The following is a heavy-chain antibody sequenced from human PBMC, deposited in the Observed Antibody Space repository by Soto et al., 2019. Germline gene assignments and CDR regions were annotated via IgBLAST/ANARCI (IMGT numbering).Heavy chain of an antibody. CDR3: ARDLGSPRYYYDSSGVFDY. CDR1: GGTFSSYA. CDR2: IIPIFGTA. J-gene: IGHJ4*02. Sequence: ASVKVSCKASGGTFSSYAISWVRQAPGQGLEWMGGIIPIFGTANYAQKFQGRVTITADESTSTAYMELSSLRSEDTAVYYCARDLGSPRYYYDSSGVFDYWGQGTLVTVSS. V-gene: IGHV1-69*13. D-gene: IGHD3-22*01.